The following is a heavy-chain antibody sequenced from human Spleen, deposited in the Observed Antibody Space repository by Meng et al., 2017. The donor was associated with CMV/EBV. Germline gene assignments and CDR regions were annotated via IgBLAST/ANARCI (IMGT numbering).Heavy chain of an antibody. V-gene: IGHV3-7*01. CDR1: GFTVSSYW. CDR2: IKQDGSDK. CDR3: ARLAYDFWSAGRAGPPYYFDY. Sequence: GGSLRLSCAASGFTVSSYWMSWVRQAPGKGLEWVANIKQDGSDKYYVDSVKGRFTISRDNANNSLSLQMNSLRAEDTAVYYCARLAYDFWSAGRAGPPYYFDYWGQGTLVTVSS. J-gene: IGHJ4*02. D-gene: IGHD3-3*01.